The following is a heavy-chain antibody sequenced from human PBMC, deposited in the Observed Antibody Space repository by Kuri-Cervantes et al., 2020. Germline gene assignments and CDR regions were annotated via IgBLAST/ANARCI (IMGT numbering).Heavy chain of an antibody. D-gene: IGHD2-15*01. CDR1: GFTFRNYD. J-gene: IGHJ1*01. CDR2: ISVSTTTI. CDR3: ARDPGGGVEERLQY. Sequence: GESLKISCAASGFTFRNYDMAWVRQPPGKGLEWVSFISVSTTTIYYADSVKGRFAISRDNAKSSLYLQMNTLRDEDTAVYYCARDPGGGVEERLQYWGQGTLVTVSS. V-gene: IGHV3-48*02.